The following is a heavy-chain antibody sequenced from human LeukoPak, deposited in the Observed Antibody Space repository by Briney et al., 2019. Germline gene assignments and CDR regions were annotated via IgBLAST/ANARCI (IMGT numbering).Heavy chain of an antibody. D-gene: IGHD1-26*01. J-gene: IGHJ5*02. CDR2: IIPIFGTA. CDR1: GYTFTSYY. CDR3: ARDQSGGSNNWFDP. Sequence: SVKVSCKASGYTFTSYYMHWVRQAPGQGLEWMGGIIPIFGTANYAQKFQGRVTITADESTSTAYMELSSLRSEDTAVYYCARDQSGGSNNWFDPWGQGTLVTVSS. V-gene: IGHV1-69*13.